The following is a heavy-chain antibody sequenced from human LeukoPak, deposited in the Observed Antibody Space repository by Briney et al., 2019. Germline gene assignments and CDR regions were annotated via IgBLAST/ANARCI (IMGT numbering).Heavy chain of an antibody. D-gene: IGHD3-16*01. CDR2: ISSSSTTI. V-gene: IGHV3-48*02. CDR1: GFTFSDYY. CDR3: ARDAPGGGVYFDD. J-gene: IGHJ4*02. Sequence: GGSLRLSCEASGFTFSDYYMNWVRQAPGKGLEWVSFISSSSTTIYYADSVKGRFTISRDNAKNSLYLQMDSLRDEDTAVYYCARDAPGGGVYFDDWGQGTLVTVSS.